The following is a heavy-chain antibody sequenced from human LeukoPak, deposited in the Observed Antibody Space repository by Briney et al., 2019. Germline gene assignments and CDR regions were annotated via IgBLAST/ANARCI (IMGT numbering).Heavy chain of an antibody. V-gene: IGHV1-18*01. CDR1: GYTFTSCG. CDR3: ARAANIEYYYYMDV. J-gene: IGHJ6*03. Sequence: ASVKVSCKASGYTFTSCGISWVRQSPGQGLEWMGWISAYNGNTNYAQKLQGRVTMTTDTSTSTAYMELRSLRSDDTAVYYCARAANIEYYYYMDVWGKGTTVTVSS. CDR2: ISAYNGNT. D-gene: IGHD4/OR15-4a*01.